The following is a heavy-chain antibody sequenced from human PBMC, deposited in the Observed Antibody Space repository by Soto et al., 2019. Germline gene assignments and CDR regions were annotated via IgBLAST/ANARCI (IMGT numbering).Heavy chain of an antibody. V-gene: IGHV1-69*02. CDR2: IFPLTDIP. CDR3: ARGPLVVLNYFES. CDR1: GGTFRNYP. Sequence: QVQLVQSGAEVKKPGSSVKVSCKASGGTFRNYPITWVRQAPGQGLEWMGSIFPLTDIPDYAQNFQARLTISADKSTSTAYMELSSLTSDDTAMYFCARGPLVVLNYFESWGQGTLVTVSS. J-gene: IGHJ4*02.